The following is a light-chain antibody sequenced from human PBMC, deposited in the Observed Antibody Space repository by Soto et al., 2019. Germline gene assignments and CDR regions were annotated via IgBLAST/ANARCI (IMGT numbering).Light chain of an antibody. Sequence: EIVLTQSPVTLSLSPGERATLSCRASQSVSSSLAWYQQKPGQAPRLLIYDASNRATGIPARFSGTGSGTDFTLTISSLEPEDFAVYYCQQRSSWPLLWTFGGGTKVEI. CDR1: QSVSSS. J-gene: IGKJ4*01. V-gene: IGKV3-11*01. CDR3: QQRSSWPLLWT. CDR2: DAS.